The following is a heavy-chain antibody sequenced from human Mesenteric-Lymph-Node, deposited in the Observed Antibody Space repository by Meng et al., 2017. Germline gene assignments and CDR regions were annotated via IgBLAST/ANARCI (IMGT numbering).Heavy chain of an antibody. Sequence: GESLKISCAASGFTFSTYWMHWVRQVPGKGLEWVSSISSSSSYIYYADSVKGRFTISRDNAKNSLYLQMNSLRAEDTAVYYCAREFGWGQGTLVTVSS. CDR3: AREFG. D-gene: IGHD3-10*01. CDR2: ISSSSSYI. V-gene: IGHV3-21*01. CDR1: GFTFSTYW. J-gene: IGHJ4*02.